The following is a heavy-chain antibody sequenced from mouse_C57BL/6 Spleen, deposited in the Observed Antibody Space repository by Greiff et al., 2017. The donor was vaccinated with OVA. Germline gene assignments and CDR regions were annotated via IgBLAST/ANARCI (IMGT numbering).Heavy chain of an antibody. CDR2: IDPETGGT. CDR1: GYTFTDYE. Sequence: QVQLKESGAELVRPGASVTLSCKASGYTFTDYEMHWVKQTPVHGLEWIGAIDPETGGTAYNQKFKGKAILTADKSSSTAYMELRSLTSEDSAVYYCTRDQFITTVVADYWGQGTTLTVSS. V-gene: IGHV1-15*01. D-gene: IGHD1-1*01. J-gene: IGHJ2*01. CDR3: TRDQFITTVVADY.